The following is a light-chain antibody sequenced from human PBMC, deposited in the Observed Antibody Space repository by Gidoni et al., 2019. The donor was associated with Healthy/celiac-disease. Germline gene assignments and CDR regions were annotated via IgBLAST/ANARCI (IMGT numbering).Light chain of an antibody. Sequence: TLSVSPGETTTPPCRTSTSVSRNIAWYQQKLAQAPRLLIYGASTRGTGIPARFSGSGSGTELTLTIINLQSVDFAFYYCHQYNSSPRTFGGGTKVEIK. V-gene: IGKV3-15*01. CDR1: TSVSRN. J-gene: IGKJ4*01. CDR2: GAS. CDR3: HQYNSSPRT.